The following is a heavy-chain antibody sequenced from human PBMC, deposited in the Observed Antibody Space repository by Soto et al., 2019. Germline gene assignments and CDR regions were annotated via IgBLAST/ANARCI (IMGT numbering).Heavy chain of an antibody. CDR2: ISGSGVNT. D-gene: IGHD4-4*01. Sequence: PGGSLRLSCAASGFTFSSYGMHWVRQAPGKGLEWVSTISGSGVNTYYADSVKGRFTISRDNSKNTLYLQMISLRAEDTAVYYCAKEYTNYGGSYFDYWGQGTLVTVSS. CDR1: GFTFSSYG. J-gene: IGHJ4*02. V-gene: IGHV3-23*01. CDR3: AKEYTNYGGSYFDY.